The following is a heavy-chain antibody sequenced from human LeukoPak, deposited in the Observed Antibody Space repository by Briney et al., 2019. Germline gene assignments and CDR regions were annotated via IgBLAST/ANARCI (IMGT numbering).Heavy chain of an antibody. D-gene: IGHD3-10*01. CDR2: IRYDGSNK. CDR1: GFTFSSYG. Sequence: PGGSLRLSCAASGFTFSSYGMHWVRQAPGKGLEWVAFIRYDGSNKYYADSVKGRFTISRDNSKNTLYLQMNSLRAEDTAVYYCAKDCGNVLLWFGELSYFDYWGQGTLVTVSS. J-gene: IGHJ4*02. V-gene: IGHV3-30*02. CDR3: AKDCGNVLLWFGELSYFDY.